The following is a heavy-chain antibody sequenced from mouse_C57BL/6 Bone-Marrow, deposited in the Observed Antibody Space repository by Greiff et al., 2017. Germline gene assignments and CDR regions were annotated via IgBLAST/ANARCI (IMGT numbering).Heavy chain of an antibody. J-gene: IGHJ1*03. CDR3: ARHGDYVWYFDV. V-gene: IGHV5-12*01. CDR1: GFTFSDYY. Sequence: EVKLMESGGGLVQPGGSLKLSCAASGFTFSDYYMYWVRQTPEKRLEWVAYISNGGGSTYYPATVKGRFPISRDNAKNTLYLQMSRLKSEDTAMYYCARHGDYVWYFDVWGTGTTVTVS. D-gene: IGHD2-13*01. CDR2: ISNGGGST.